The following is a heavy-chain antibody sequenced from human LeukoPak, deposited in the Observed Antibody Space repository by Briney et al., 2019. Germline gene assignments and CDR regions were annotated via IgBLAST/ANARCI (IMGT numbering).Heavy chain of an antibody. J-gene: IGHJ4*02. CDR1: GFTFRSYE. CDR3: ARDPPPYSSGWHGSV. CDR2: ISRSGTTI. V-gene: IGHV3-48*03. D-gene: IGHD6-19*01. Sequence: PGGSLRLSCAASGFTFRSYEMNWVRQAPGKGLEWVSYISRSGTTIYYVDSVKGRFTISRDNAKNSLYLQMSSLRAEDTAVYYCARDPPPYSSGWHGSVWGQGTLVTVSS.